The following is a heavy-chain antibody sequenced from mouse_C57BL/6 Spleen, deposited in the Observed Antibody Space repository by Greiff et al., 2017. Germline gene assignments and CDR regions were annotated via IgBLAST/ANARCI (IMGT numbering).Heavy chain of an antibody. CDR2: IYPGDGDT. CDR3: ARGHYGSIPFAY. CDR1: GYAFSSSW. J-gene: IGHJ3*01. Sequence: LVESGPELVKPGASVKISCKASGYAFSSSWMNWVKQRPGKGLEWIGRIYPGDGDTNYNGKFKGKATLTADKTSSTAYMQLSSLTSEDSAVYFCARGHYGSIPFAYWGQVALVTFSA. V-gene: IGHV1-82*01. D-gene: IGHD1-1*01.